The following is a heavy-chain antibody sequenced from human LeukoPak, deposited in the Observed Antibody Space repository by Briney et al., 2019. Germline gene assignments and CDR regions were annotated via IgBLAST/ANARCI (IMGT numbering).Heavy chain of an antibody. D-gene: IGHD6-19*01. CDR1: GFTFSSYS. V-gene: IGHV3-21*01. Sequence: NAGGSLRLSCAASGFTFSSYSMNWVRQAPGKGLEWVSSISSSSSYIYYADSVKGRFTISRDNAKNSLYLQMNSLRAEDTAVYYCARGRNGGWYGNSWFDPWGQGTLVTVSS. CDR3: ARGRNGGWYGNSWFDP. J-gene: IGHJ5*02. CDR2: ISSSSSYI.